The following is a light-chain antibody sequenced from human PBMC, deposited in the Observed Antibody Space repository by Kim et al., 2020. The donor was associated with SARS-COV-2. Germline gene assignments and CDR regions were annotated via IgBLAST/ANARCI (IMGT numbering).Light chain of an antibody. J-gene: IGKJ4*01. Sequence: GVTYPCRDSQGIGNYLAWYKQKPGKAPHLLIYAALTWQIGVPSRFGGGGSGTAFPLTISSLQPEDFATYYGQQFDTYPLTFGGGTKVDIK. V-gene: IGKV1-9*01. CDR1: QGIGNY. CDR3: QQFDTYPLT. CDR2: AAL.